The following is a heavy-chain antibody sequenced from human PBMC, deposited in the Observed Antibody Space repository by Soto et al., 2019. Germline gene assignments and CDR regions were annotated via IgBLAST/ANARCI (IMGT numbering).Heavy chain of an antibody. Sequence: CAVSGGSISSGGYSWSWIRQPPGKGLEWIGYIYHSGSTYYNPSLKSRVTISVDRSKNQFSLKLSSVTAADTAVYYCARGQGGYDFWSGYSWYYYGMDVWGQGTTVTVSS. CDR3: ARGQGGYDFWSGYSWYYYGMDV. CDR2: IYHSGST. CDR1: GGSISSGGYS. D-gene: IGHD3-3*01. V-gene: IGHV4-30-2*01. J-gene: IGHJ6*02.